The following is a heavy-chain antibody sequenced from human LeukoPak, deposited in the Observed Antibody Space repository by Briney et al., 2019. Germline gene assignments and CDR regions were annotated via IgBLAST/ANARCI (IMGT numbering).Heavy chain of an antibody. V-gene: IGHV3-23*01. CDR2: ISGSGGST. CDR1: GFTFSSYA. D-gene: IGHD6-19*01. J-gene: IGHJ5*02. CDR3: AKAPGPGWLVINWFDP. Sequence: GGSLRLSCAASGFTFSSYAMSWVRQAPGKGLEWVSAISGSGGSTYYADSVKGRFTISRDNSKNTLYLQMNSLRAEDTAVYYCAKAPGPGWLVINWFDPWGQGTLVTVSS.